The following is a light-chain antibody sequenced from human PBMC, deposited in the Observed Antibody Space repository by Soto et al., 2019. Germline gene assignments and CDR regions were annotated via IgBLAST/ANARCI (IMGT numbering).Light chain of an antibody. V-gene: IGKV3-20*01. Sequence: DIVLTQSPGTLSLSPGERATLSCRAGQSISSSYLAWYQQKPGQAPRLLIYGASSGATGIPDRFSGSGSGTDFTLTIGRLEPEDFAVYYCQQYGSSPITFGQGTRLEIK. CDR2: GAS. CDR3: QQYGSSPIT. J-gene: IGKJ5*01. CDR1: QSISSSY.